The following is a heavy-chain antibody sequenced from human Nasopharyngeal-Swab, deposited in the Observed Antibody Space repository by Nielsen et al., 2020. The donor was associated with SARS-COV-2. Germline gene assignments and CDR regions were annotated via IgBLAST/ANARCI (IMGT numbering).Heavy chain of an antibody. CDR2: ISSSSSYI. V-gene: IGHV3-21*01. Sequence: GESLKISCAASGFTFSSYSMYWVRQAPGKGLEWVSSISSSSSYIYYADSVKGRFTISRDNAKNSLYLQMNSLRAEDTAVYYCARDHLMTVTIPYYYYGMDVWGQGTTVTVSS. CDR1: GFTFSSYS. CDR3: ARDHLMTVTIPYYYYGMDV. D-gene: IGHD4-11*01. J-gene: IGHJ6*02.